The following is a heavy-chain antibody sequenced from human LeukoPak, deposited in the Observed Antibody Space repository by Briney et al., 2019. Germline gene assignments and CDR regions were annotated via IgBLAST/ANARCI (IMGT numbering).Heavy chain of an antibody. Sequence: SETLSLTCAVSGGSISSAGYYWSWIRQHPGKGLEWIGYIYYIGNTYYNPSLKSRVTISVDTSKNQFSLKLSSVTAADTAVYYCARDSSAVGDDIFDIWGQGTMVTVSS. CDR2: IYYIGNT. CDR3: ARDSSAVGDDIFDI. D-gene: IGHD5-12*01. V-gene: IGHV4-31*11. J-gene: IGHJ3*02. CDR1: GGSISSAGYY.